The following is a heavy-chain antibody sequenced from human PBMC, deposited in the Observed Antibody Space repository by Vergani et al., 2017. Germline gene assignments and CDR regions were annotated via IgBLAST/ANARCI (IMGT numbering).Heavy chain of an antibody. CDR1: GFTFSDYY. D-gene: IGHD2-15*01. CDR2: ISSSGSTI. CDR3: ARGPPRYCSGGSCYHHYYYYYMDV. Sequence: QVQLVESGGGLVKPGGSLRLSCAASGFTFSDYYMSWIRQAPGKGLEWVSYISSSGSTIYYADSVKGRFTISRDNANNSLYLQMNSLRAEDTAVYYCARGPPRYCSGGSCYHHYYYYYMDVWGKGTTVTVSS. V-gene: IGHV3-11*01. J-gene: IGHJ6*03.